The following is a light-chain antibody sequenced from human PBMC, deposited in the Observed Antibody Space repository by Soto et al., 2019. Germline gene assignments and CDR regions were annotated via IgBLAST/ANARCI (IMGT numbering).Light chain of an antibody. J-gene: IGKJ1*01. V-gene: IGKV1-39*01. CDR1: QSISSY. Sequence: DIQMTQSPSSLSASVGDRVTITCRASQSISSYLNWYQQKPGKAPKLLIYAASSLQSGVPSRFSGSGSGTDFTLTFSSLQPVDFATYYCQQSYSTLTWTFGQGTKVEIK. CDR2: AAS. CDR3: QQSYSTLTWT.